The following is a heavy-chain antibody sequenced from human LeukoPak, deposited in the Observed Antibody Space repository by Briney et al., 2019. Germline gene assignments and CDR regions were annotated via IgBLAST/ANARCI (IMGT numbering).Heavy chain of an antibody. V-gene: IGHV3-30-3*01. Sequence: AGGSLRLSCAASVFTFSSYAMHWVRQAPGKGLEWVAVMSYDGTSEYYADSVRGRFTISRDHSQNMLHLQMNSLRDEDTALYYCVRDRRDGKNLAHHFDFWGQGTLVTVSS. CDR3: VRDRRDGKNLAHHFDF. D-gene: IGHD5-24*01. CDR1: VFTFSSYA. CDR2: MSYDGTSE. J-gene: IGHJ4*02.